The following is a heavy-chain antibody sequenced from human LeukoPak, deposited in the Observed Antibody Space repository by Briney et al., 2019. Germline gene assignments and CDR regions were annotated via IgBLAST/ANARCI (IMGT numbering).Heavy chain of an antibody. Sequence: SETLSLTCTVSGYSISSGYYWGWIRQPPGKGLEWIGSIYHSGSTYYNPSLKSRVTISVDTSRNQFSLKLSSVTAADTAVYYCARVRFLEWGGAFDIWGQGTMVTVSS. J-gene: IGHJ3*02. V-gene: IGHV4-38-2*02. D-gene: IGHD3-3*01. CDR1: GYSISSGYY. CDR2: IYHSGST. CDR3: ARVRFLEWGGAFDI.